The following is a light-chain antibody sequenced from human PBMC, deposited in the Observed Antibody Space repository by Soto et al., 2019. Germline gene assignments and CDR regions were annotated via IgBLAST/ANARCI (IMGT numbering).Light chain of an antibody. V-gene: IGKV3-11*01. CDR1: QSVSSY. Sequence: EVLLTQSPATLSLSPGDRATLSCRASQSVSSYLAWYQQKPGQAPRLLIYDASNRATGIPARFSGSGSGTDFTLTISSPEAEDFAVYYCQQRSIWPPITFGQGTRLEFK. J-gene: IGKJ5*01. CDR3: QQRSIWPPIT. CDR2: DAS.